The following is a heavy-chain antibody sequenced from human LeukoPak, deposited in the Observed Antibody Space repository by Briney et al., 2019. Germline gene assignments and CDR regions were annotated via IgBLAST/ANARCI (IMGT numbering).Heavy chain of an antibody. CDR1: GYTFTSYG. CDR3: ARDPYYDSSGYYVH. CDR2: ISAYNGNT. V-gene: IGHV1-18*01. Sequence: GESLKISCKGSGYTFTSYGISWVRQAPGQGLEWTGWISAYNGNTNYAQKLQGRVTTTTDTSTSTAYMELRSLRSDDTAVYYCARDPYYDSSGYYVHWGQGTLVTVSS. J-gene: IGHJ4*02. D-gene: IGHD3-22*01.